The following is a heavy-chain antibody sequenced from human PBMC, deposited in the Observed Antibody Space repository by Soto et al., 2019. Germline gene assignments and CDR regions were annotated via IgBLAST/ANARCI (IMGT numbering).Heavy chain of an antibody. D-gene: IGHD3-3*01. J-gene: IGHJ1*01. V-gene: IGHV3-48*03. Sequence: EVQLVESGGGLVQPGGSLRLSCAASGFTFSSYEMNWVRQAPGKGLEWVSYISSSGSIISYADSVKGRFTISRDNAKNSLYLQMDSLRAEDTSVYYCARDLVPYCDPGRSFQHWGQGTLVTVSS. CDR1: GFTFSSYE. CDR2: ISSSGSII. CDR3: ARDLVPYCDPGRSFQH.